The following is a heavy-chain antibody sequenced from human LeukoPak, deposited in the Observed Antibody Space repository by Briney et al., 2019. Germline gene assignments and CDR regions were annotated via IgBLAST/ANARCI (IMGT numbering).Heavy chain of an antibody. D-gene: IGHD4-17*01. CDR1: GGSISSYY. V-gene: IGHV4-59*01. CDR3: ARDLTTVTKGFDL. J-gene: IGHJ3*01. Sequence: SETLSLTCTVSGGSISSYYWSWIRQPPGKGPELIGYVLYSGITNYNASLRGRITRSVDTSQNQFYLSLRSVTAADTAVYCCARDLTTVTKGFDLWGQGTMVTVSS. CDR2: VLYSGIT.